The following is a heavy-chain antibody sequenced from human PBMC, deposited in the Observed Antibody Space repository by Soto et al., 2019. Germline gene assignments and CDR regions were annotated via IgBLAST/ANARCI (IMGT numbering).Heavy chain of an antibody. V-gene: IGHV4-59*11. CDR1: GGSISNHY. CDR2: IYYNGNN. D-gene: IGHD7-27*01. Sequence: QVQLQESGTGLVKPSETLSLTCTVSGGSISNHYWSWIRQPPGKGLEWIGYIYYNGNNNYNPSLKSRVTMSVDTSKNQNSLKLSSVTAADTAVYYCTRANWYSEYWGQGTLVTVSS. CDR3: TRANWYSEY. J-gene: IGHJ4*02.